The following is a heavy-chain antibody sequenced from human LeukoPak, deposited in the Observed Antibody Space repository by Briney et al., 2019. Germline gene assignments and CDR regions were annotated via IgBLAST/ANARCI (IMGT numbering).Heavy chain of an antibody. Sequence: ASVKVSCKASGYTFTSYYMHWVRQAPGQGLEWMGIINPSGGSTSYAQKFQGRVTMTRDTSTSTVYVELSSLRSEDTAVYYCARDGEMATISAPVDVWGQGTTVTVSS. V-gene: IGHV1-46*01. D-gene: IGHD5-24*01. CDR3: ARDGEMATISAPVDV. CDR1: GYTFTSYY. J-gene: IGHJ6*02. CDR2: INPSGGST.